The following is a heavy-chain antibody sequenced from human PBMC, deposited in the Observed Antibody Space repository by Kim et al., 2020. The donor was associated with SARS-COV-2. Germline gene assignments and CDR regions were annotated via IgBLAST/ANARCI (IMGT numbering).Heavy chain of an antibody. V-gene: IGHV4-34*01. D-gene: IGHD3-10*01. Sequence: SETLSLTCAVYGGSFSGYYWSWIRQPPGKGLEWIGEINHSGSTNYNPSLKSRVTISVDTSKNQFSLKLSSVTAADTAVYYCARQVRGVIHYWGQGTLVTVSS. CDR2: INHSGST. J-gene: IGHJ4*02. CDR3: ARQVRGVIHY. CDR1: GGSFSGYY.